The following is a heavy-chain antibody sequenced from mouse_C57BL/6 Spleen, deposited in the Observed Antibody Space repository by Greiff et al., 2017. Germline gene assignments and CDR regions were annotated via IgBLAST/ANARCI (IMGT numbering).Heavy chain of an antibody. CDR2: IDPSDSYT. CDR3: ARRGQLKLQGGLDY. J-gene: IGHJ2*01. Sequence: QVQLQQPGAELVKPGASVKLSCKASGYTFTSYWMQWVKQRPGQGLEWIGEIDPSDSYTNYNQKFKGKATLAVDTSSSTAYMQLSSLTSEDSAVYYCARRGQLKLQGGLDYWGQGTTLTVSS. D-gene: IGHD3-2*02. CDR1: GYTFTSYW. V-gene: IGHV1-50*01.